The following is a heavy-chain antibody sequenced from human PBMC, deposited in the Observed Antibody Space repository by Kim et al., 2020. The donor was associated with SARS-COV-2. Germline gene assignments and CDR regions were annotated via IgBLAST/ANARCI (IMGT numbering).Heavy chain of an antibody. V-gene: IGHV3-23*01. D-gene: IGHD6-13*01. CDR1: GFTFINYA. J-gene: IGHJ5*02. CDR3: AKDPYSSSWFSPNWFDP. CDR2: ISGSGGST. Sequence: GGSLRLSCAASGFTFINYAMSWVRQAPGKGLEWVSAISGSGGSTYYADSVRGRFTISRDNSKNTLYLQMNSLRAEDTAVYYCAKDPYSSSWFSPNWFDPWGQGTLVTVSS.